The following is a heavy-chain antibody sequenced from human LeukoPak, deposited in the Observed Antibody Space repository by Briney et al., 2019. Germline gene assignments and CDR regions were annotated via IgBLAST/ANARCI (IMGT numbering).Heavy chain of an antibody. CDR3: ARDTEDGFFDY. Sequence: GGSLRLSCAASGFTFSSYWMSWVRQAPGKGLEWVANIKQDGSEKYYVDSVKGRFTISRDNAKNSLYLQMNSLRAEDTAVHYCARDTEDGFFDYWGQGTLVTVSS. D-gene: IGHD5-24*01. CDR2: IKQDGSEK. J-gene: IGHJ4*02. CDR1: GFTFSSYW. V-gene: IGHV3-7*03.